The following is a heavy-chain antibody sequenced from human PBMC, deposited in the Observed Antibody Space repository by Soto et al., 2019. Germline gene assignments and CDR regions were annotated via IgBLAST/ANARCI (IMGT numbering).Heavy chain of an antibody. CDR1: GFTFCSFA. D-gene: IGHD4-17*01. V-gene: IGHV3-23*01. J-gene: IGHJ3*02. Sequence: GGSLRLSCAASGFTFCSFAMSWVPPAPGEGLEWVSAISGSGGSTWHADSVKGRFTISRDSSKNTLYLQMNSLRAEDTAVYYCARDMSYGDHEGNAFDIWGQGTMVTVSS. CDR2: ISGSGGST. CDR3: ARDMSYGDHEGNAFDI.